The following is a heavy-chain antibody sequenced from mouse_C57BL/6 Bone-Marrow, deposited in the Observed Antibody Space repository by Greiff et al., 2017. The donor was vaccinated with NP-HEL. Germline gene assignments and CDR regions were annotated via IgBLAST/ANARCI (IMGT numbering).Heavy chain of an antibody. D-gene: IGHD2-1*01. CDR3: ARRNYFYAMDY. CDR1: GFTFSSYT. CDR2: ISGGGGNT. V-gene: IGHV5-9*01. Sequence: VQLKESGGGLVKPGGSLKLSCAASGFTFSSYTMSWVRQTPEKRLEWVATISGGGGNTYYPDSVKGRFTISRDNAKNTLYLQMSSLRSEDTALYYCARRNYFYAMDYWGQGTSVTVSS. J-gene: IGHJ4*01.